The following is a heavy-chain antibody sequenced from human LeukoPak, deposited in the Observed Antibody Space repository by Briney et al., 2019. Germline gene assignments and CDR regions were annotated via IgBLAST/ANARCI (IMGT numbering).Heavy chain of an antibody. J-gene: IGHJ5*02. V-gene: IGHV4-30-2*01. Sequence: SETLSLTCAVSGGSISSGGYSWSWIRQPPGKGLEWIGCIYHSGSTYYNPSLKSRVTISVDTSKNQFSLRLSSVTAADTAVYYCARLQYCSGTSCYWFDPWGQGTLVTVSS. CDR2: IYHSGST. D-gene: IGHD2-2*01. CDR3: ARLQYCSGTSCYWFDP. CDR1: GGSISSGGYS.